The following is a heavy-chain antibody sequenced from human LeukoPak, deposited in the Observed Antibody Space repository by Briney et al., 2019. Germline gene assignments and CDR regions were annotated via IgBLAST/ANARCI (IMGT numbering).Heavy chain of an antibody. CDR2: INHSGST. J-gene: IGHJ4*02. V-gene: IGHV4-34*01. Sequence: SETLSLTCAVYGGSFSGYYWSWIRQPPGKGLEWIGEINHSGSTNYNPSLKSRVTISVDTSKNQFSLKLSSVTAADTAVYYCATVENRAKSRGLDYWGQGTLVTVSS. CDR3: ATVENRAKSRGLDY. CDR1: GGSFSGYY. D-gene: IGHD1-14*01.